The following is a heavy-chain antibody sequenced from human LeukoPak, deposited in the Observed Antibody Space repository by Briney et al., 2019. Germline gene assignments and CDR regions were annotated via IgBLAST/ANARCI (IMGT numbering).Heavy chain of an antibody. CDR3: ATVNLRQLGNYFDY. CDR2: FYPEDGET. Sequence: ASVKVSCKVSGYTLTELSMHWVRQAPGKGLEWMVGFYPEDGETIYAQKFQGRVTMTEDTSTDTAYMELSSLRSEDTAVYYCATVNLRQLGNYFDYWGQGTLVTVSS. J-gene: IGHJ4*02. D-gene: IGHD1-1*01. V-gene: IGHV1-24*01. CDR1: GYTLTELS.